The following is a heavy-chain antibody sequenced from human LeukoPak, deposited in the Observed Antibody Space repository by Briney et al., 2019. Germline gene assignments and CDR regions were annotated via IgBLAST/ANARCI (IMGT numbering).Heavy chain of an antibody. CDR3: ARAMRSGYDY. CDR2: ISSSDAI. V-gene: IGHV3-48*02. Sequence: GGSLRLSCAASGFTFSNYGMNWVRQAPGKGLEWVSYISSSDAIYYADSVKGRFTISRDNAKNSLYLEMNSLRDEDTAVYYCARAMRSGYDYWGQGTLVTVSS. CDR1: GFTFSNYG. D-gene: IGHD5-12*01. J-gene: IGHJ4*02.